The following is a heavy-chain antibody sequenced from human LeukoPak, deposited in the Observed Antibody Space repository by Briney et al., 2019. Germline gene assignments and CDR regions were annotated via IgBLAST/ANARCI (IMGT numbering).Heavy chain of an antibody. CDR2: INPSGGST. CDR1: GYTFTSYY. J-gene: IGHJ6*04. V-gene: IGHV1-46*01. Sequence: PLASVKVSCKASGYTFTSYYMHWVRQAPGQGLEWMGIINPSGGSTSYAQKFQGRVTMTRDMSTSTVYMELSRLRSDDTAVYYCARDSRFLEWLSQMDVWGKGTTVTVSS. D-gene: IGHD3-3*01. CDR3: ARDSRFLEWLSQMDV.